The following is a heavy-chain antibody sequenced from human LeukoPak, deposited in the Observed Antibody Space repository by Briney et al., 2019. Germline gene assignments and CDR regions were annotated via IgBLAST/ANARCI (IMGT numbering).Heavy chain of an antibody. Sequence: SVKVSCKASGGTFSSYAISWVRQAPGQGLEWMGGIIPIFGTANYAQKFQGRVTITADESTSTAYMELSSLRSEDTAVYYCASSASTIPIYNWFDPWGQGTLVTVSS. V-gene: IGHV1-69*13. J-gene: IGHJ5*02. CDR3: ASSASTIPIYNWFDP. D-gene: IGHD1-26*01. CDR2: IIPIFGTA. CDR1: GGTFSSYA.